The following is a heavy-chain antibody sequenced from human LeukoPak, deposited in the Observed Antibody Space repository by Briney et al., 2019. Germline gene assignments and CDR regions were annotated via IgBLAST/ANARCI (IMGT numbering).Heavy chain of an antibody. CDR2: IKEDGSEK. CDR3: ARDLLDGGTGDSFFDY. Sequence: GGSLRLSCVASGFTFSRVWMSWVRQAPGKGLEWVANIKEDGSEKYYVDSVKGRFTISRDNAKNSLYLQMNSLRAEDTAVYYCARDLLDGGTGDSFFDYWGQGTLVSVSS. CDR1: GFTFSRVW. J-gene: IGHJ4*02. D-gene: IGHD2-21*02. V-gene: IGHV3-7*03.